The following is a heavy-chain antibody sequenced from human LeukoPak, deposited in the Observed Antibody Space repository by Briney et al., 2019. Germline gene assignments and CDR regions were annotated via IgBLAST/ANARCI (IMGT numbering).Heavy chain of an antibody. CDR1: GYTFTGYY. J-gene: IGHJ4*02. V-gene: IGHV1-2*06. Sequence: ASVKVSCKASGYTFTGYYMHWVRQAAGQGLEWMGRINPNSGGTNYAQKFQGRVTMTRDTSISTAYMELSRLRSDDTAVYYCASRGVNYYDSSGSPPPMWDWGQGTLVTDSS. CDR2: INPNSGGT. D-gene: IGHD3-22*01. CDR3: ASRGVNYYDSSGSPPPMWD.